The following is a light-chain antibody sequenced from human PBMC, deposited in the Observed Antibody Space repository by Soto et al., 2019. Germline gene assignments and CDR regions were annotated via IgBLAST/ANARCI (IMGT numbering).Light chain of an antibody. CDR3: QQYESTPPT. CDR1: QSVLYSSNNKNY. Sequence: DIVMTQSPDSLAVSLGERATINCKSSQSVLYSSNNKNYLAWYQQRLGQPPKLLIYWASTRESGVPDRFSGSGSWTDFTLTITSLQAEDVAVYYCQQYESTPPTFGQGTKLEIK. V-gene: IGKV4-1*01. CDR2: WAS. J-gene: IGKJ2*01.